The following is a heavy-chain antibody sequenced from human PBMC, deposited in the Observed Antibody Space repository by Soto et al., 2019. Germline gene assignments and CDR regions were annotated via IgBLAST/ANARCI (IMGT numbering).Heavy chain of an antibody. CDR3: ALAPAAHILH. D-gene: IGHD2-2*01. Sequence: QVQLQQWGAGLLKPSETLSLTCAVYGGSLSAYYWSWIRQPPGKGLEWIGEINPSGTTNYNPSLNRLVTISVDTSKNQFSLKLSSVTAADTAVYHCALAPAAHILHWGQGTLVTVSS. CDR2: INPSGTT. CDR1: GGSLSAYY. J-gene: IGHJ1*01. V-gene: IGHV4-34*01.